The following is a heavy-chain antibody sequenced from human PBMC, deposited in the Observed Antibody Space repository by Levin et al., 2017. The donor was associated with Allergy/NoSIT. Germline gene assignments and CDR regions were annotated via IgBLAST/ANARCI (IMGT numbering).Heavy chain of an antibody. J-gene: IGHJ4*02. CDR2: INPNSGGT. D-gene: IGHD2-8*01. V-gene: IGHV1-2*02. Sequence: GESLKISCQASGYTFTGYYMHWVRQAPGQGLEWMGWINPNSGGTNYAQKFQGRVTMTRDTSISTAYMELSRLRSDDTAVYYCARDLSPIVLMVYASPDDYWGQGTLVTVSS. CDR1: GYTFTGYY. CDR3: ARDLSPIVLMVYASPDDY.